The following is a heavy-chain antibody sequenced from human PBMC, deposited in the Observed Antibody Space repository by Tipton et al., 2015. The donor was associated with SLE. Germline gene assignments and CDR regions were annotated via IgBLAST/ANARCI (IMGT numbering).Heavy chain of an antibody. CDR3: ARDLGLLGFDY. Sequence: TLSLTCTVSGDSITSHSWSWIRQPPGKGLEFIGFFYYTGSTYYNPSLKSRVTISVDRSKNQFSLKLSSVTAADTAVYYCARDLGLLGFDYWGQGTLVTVSS. D-gene: IGHD3/OR15-3a*01. J-gene: IGHJ4*02. CDR1: GDSITSHS. V-gene: IGHV4-59*11. CDR2: FYYTGST.